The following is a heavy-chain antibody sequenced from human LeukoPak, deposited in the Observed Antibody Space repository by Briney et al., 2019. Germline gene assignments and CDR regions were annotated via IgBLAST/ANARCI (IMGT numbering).Heavy chain of an antibody. CDR3: ARDSGSSSDIDY. CDR2: ISGSGGST. V-gene: IGHV3-23*01. J-gene: IGHJ4*02. Sequence: PGGSLRLSCAASGFTFSSYAMSWVRQAPGKGLEWVSAISGSGGSTYYADSVKGRFTISRDNAKNSLYLQMNSLRAEDTAVYYCARDSGSSSDIDYWGQGTLVTVSS. CDR1: GFTFSSYA. D-gene: IGHD6-6*01.